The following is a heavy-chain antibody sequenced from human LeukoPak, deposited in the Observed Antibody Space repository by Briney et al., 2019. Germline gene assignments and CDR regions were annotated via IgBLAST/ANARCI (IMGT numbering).Heavy chain of an antibody. CDR3: ARASGIYGSGWYFDY. Sequence: PGGSLRLSCAASGFTFNNYVMSWVRQAPGKGLEWVSTINGGGYNTYYADSVKGRFTISRDNSKNTLSLQVNTLRAEDTAAYYCARASGIYGSGWYFDYWGQGTLVTVSS. CDR2: INGGGYNT. J-gene: IGHJ4*02. D-gene: IGHD6-19*01. V-gene: IGHV3-23*01. CDR1: GFTFNNYV.